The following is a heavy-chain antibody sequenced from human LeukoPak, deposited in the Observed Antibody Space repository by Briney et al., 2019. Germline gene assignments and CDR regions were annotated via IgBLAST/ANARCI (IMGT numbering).Heavy chain of an antibody. J-gene: IGHJ6*02. CDR2: ISYDGSNK. CDR3: ARDRYDILTGYPKVYGMDV. V-gene: IGHV3-30-3*01. CDR1: GFTLSSHA. Sequence: GGSLRLSCAASGFTLSSHAIHWVRQAPGKGLEWVAVISYDGSNKNCADSVKGRFTISRDNSKNTLYLQMNSLRAEDTAVYYCARDRYDILTGYPKVYGMDVWGQGTTVTVSS. D-gene: IGHD3-9*01.